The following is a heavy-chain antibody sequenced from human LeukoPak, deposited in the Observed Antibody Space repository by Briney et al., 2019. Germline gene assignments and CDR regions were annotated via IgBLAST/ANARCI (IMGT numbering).Heavy chain of an antibody. J-gene: IGHJ4*02. CDR1: GGSISSSSYY. D-gene: IGHD3-9*01. V-gene: IGHV4-39*07. Sequence: SETLSLTCTVSGGSISSSSYYWGWIRQPPGKGLEWIGSIYYSGSTYYNPSLKSRVTISVDTSKNQFSLKLSSVTAADTAVYYCARDPQVLTGPDHHFDYWGQGTLVTVSS. CDR3: ARDPQVLTGPDHHFDY. CDR2: IYYSGST.